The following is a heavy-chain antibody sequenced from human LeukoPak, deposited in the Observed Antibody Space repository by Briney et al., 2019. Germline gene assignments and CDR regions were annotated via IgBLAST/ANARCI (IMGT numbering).Heavy chain of an antibody. CDR2: INHSGST. J-gene: IGHJ5*02. D-gene: IGHD6-19*01. Sequence: ASETLSLTCAVYGGSFSSYYWSWIRQPPGKGLEWIGEINHSGSTNYNPSLKSRVTISVDTSKNQFSLKLSSVTAADTAVYYCARLILWGQWLVPFNWFDPWGQGTLVTVSS. CDR1: GGSFSSYY. V-gene: IGHV4-34*01. CDR3: ARLILWGQWLVPFNWFDP.